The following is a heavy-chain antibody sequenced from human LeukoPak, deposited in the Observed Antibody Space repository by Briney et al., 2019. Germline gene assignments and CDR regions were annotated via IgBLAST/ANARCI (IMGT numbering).Heavy chain of an antibody. CDR1: GGSFGGYY. Sequence: SETLSLTCAVYGGSFGGYYWSWIRQPPGKGLEWIGEINHSGSTNYNPSLKSRVTISVDTSKNQFSLKLSSVTAADTAVYYCAKYPGENYYDSSGYYSDYWGQGTLVTVSS. CDR2: INHSGST. CDR3: AKYPGENYYDSSGYYSDY. J-gene: IGHJ4*02. D-gene: IGHD3-22*01. V-gene: IGHV4-34*01.